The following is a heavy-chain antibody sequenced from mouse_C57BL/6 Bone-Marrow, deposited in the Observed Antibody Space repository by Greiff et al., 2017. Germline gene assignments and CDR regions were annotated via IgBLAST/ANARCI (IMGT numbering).Heavy chain of an antibody. CDR1: GYTFTDYA. Sequence: VQLQQSGPELVRPGVSVKISCKGSGYTFTDYAMHWVKQSHAKSLEWIGVISTYYGDASYNQKFKDKATMTVDKSSSTAYMELARLKSEDSAVYYWPREPYYGSIFDYWGQGTTLTVSS. CDR3: PREPYYGSIFDY. V-gene: IGHV1-67*01. CDR2: ISTYYGDA. J-gene: IGHJ2*01. D-gene: IGHD1-1*01.